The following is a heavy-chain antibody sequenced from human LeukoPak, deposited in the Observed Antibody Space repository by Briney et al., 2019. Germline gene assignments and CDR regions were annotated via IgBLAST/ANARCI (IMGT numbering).Heavy chain of an antibody. CDR1: GGSISSSSYY. J-gene: IGHJ3*02. D-gene: IGHD3-22*01. Sequence: PSETLSLTCTVSGGSISSSSYYWGWIRQPPGKGLEWIGSIYYSGSTYYNPSLKSRVTISVDTSKNQFSLKLSSVTAADTAVYYCARLSSGYYFPFDIWGQGTMVTVSS. CDR2: IYYSGST. V-gene: IGHV4-39*01. CDR3: ARLSSGYYFPFDI.